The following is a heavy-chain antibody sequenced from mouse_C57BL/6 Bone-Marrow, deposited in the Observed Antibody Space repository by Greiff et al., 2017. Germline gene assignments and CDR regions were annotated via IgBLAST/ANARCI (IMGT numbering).Heavy chain of an antibody. V-gene: IGHV1-18*01. CDR3: ARDYVSLYWYVDV. D-gene: IGHD1-1*01. Sequence: EVKLMESGPELVKPGASVKIPCKASGYTFTDYNMDWVKQSHGKSLEWIGDINPNNGGTIYNQKFKGKATLTVDKSSSTAYMELRSLTSEDTAVYYCARDYVSLYWYVDVWGTGTTVTVSS. CDR1: GYTFTDYN. CDR2: INPNNGGT. J-gene: IGHJ1*03.